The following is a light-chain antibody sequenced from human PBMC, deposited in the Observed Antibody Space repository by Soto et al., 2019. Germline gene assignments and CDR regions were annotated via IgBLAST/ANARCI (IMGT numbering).Light chain of an antibody. J-gene: IGKJ3*01. Sequence: DIQMTQSPSSVSASIGDTVIITCRASEDINVYLNWYQHKPGEVPKLLIYSASTLHSGVPSRFTGSGSETDFTLTIRGLQPEDFATYFCQQYYIYPPAFGPGTKVEI. V-gene: IGKV1-39*01. CDR3: QQYYIYPPA. CDR2: SAS. CDR1: EDINVY.